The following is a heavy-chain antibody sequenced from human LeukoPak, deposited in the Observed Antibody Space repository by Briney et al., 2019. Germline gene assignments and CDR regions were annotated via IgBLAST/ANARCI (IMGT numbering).Heavy chain of an antibody. J-gene: IGHJ4*02. Sequence: GASVKVSCKASGYTFTSYGISWVRQAPGQGLEWMGWISAYNGHTNYAQKFQGRVTMTRDMSTSTVYMELSSLRSEDTAVYYCARVKSSNTIFGVVIIWDPNFDYWGQGTLVTVSS. CDR1: GYTFTSYG. V-gene: IGHV1-18*01. CDR2: ISAYNGHT. D-gene: IGHD3-3*01. CDR3: ARVKSSNTIFGVVIIWDPNFDY.